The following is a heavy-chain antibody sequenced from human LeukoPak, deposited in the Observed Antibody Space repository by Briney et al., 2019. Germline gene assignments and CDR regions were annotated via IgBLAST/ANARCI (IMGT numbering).Heavy chain of an antibody. CDR2: IDPSGVP. CDR3: ARELNYYDSSGYHYFDY. V-gene: IGHV1-46*01. Sequence: ASVKVSCKASGYTFTSYYMHWVRQAPGQGLEWMGIIDPSGVPTYAQKFQGRVTMTRDTSTSTIYMELSSLRSEDTAVYYCARELNYYDSSGYHYFDYWGQGTLVTVSS. J-gene: IGHJ4*02. CDR1: GYTFTSYY. D-gene: IGHD3-22*01.